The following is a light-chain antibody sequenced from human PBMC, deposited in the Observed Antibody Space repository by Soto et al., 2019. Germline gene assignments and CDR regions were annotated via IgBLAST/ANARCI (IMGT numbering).Light chain of an antibody. V-gene: IGKV3-20*01. CDR1: QSFSNNY. Sequence: EIVLTQSPGTLSLSPGESATLSCRASQSFSNNYLAWYQQKPGQAPRLLIYGASSRATGIPDRFSGSGSGADFTLTISRLEPEDFAVYYCQQYRGSRTFGQGTKVDIK. CDR3: QQYRGSRT. CDR2: GAS. J-gene: IGKJ1*01.